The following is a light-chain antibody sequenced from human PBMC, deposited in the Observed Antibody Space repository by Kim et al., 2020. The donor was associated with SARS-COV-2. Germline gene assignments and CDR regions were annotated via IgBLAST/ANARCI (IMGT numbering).Light chain of an antibody. J-gene: IGKJ4*01. CDR2: SAS. CDR3: QQTYVSPRLT. CDR1: QNVNNY. V-gene: IGKV1-39*01. Sequence: DIQMTQSPSSLSASVGDRVTITCRASQNVNNYLNWYQQKPGKPPTLLIHSASTLQTGVPSRFSGSGSGTDFTLTIASLRPEDFATYYCQQTYVSPRLTFGGGTKVDIK.